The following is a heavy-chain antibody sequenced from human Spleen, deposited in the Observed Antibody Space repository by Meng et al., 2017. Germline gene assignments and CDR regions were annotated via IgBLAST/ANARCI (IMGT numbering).Heavy chain of an antibody. CDR1: GSSFTSDS. J-gene: IGHJ5*02. Sequence: VRMLRSGPEVKKPGGSVSGSCKPSGSSFTSDSISWERQATGQGLEWLRGMSPSSCNTAFSQTVQGRVTMTRDTSKTTAYMELTNLRAEDTAVYYCARGGGYGSKSYYFDPWGQGTLVTVSS. CDR2: MSPSSCNT. D-gene: IGHD4-23*01. V-gene: IGHV1-8*01. CDR3: ARGGGYGSKSYYFDP.